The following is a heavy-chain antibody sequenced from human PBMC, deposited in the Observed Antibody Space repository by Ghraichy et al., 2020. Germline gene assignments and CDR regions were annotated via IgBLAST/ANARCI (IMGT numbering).Heavy chain of an antibody. Sequence: GGSLRLSCAASGFTFSSYWMHWVRQAPGKGLVWVSRINSDGSSTSYADSVKGRFTISRDNAKNTLYLQMNSLRAEDTAVYYCAKVGATPDEVFDIWGQGTMVTVSS. CDR3: AKVGATPDEVFDI. D-gene: IGHD1-26*01. J-gene: IGHJ3*02. V-gene: IGHV3-74*01. CDR2: INSDGSST. CDR1: GFTFSSYW.